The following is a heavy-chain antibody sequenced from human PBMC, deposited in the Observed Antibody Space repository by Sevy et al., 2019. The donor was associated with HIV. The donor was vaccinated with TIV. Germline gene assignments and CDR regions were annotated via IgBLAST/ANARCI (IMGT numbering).Heavy chain of an antibody. D-gene: IGHD3-16*02. Sequence: ASVKVSCKASGYTFTSYGISWVRQAPGQGLEWLGWISAYNSKTNYAQRLQGRDTMTTDTSTSTAYMNLGSLRSDDTAVYYCGRAPFAITFGGVIAPFDYWGQGTLVTVSS. CDR2: ISAYNSKT. V-gene: IGHV1-18*01. J-gene: IGHJ4*02. CDR1: GYTFTSYG. CDR3: GRAPFAITFGGVIAPFDY.